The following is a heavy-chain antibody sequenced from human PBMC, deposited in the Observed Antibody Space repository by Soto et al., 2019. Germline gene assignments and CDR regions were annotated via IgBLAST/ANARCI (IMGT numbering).Heavy chain of an antibody. Sequence: QVQLVQSGAEEKKPGASVKVSCKASGYTFTSYAMHWVRQAPGQRLEWMGWINAGNGNTKYSQKFQGRVTITRDTSASTAYMELSSLRSEDTAVYYCARDSGSTGGFDYWGQGPLVTVSS. V-gene: IGHV1-3*05. J-gene: IGHJ4*02. CDR1: GYTFTSYA. CDR2: INAGNGNT. D-gene: IGHD1-26*01. CDR3: ARDSGSTGGFDY.